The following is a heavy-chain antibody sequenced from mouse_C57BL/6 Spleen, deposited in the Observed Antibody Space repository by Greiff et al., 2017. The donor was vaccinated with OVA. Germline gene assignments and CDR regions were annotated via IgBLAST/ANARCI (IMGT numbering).Heavy chain of an antibody. D-gene: IGHD2-5*01. CDR1: GYTFTDYY. J-gene: IGHJ3*01. CDR2: INPNNGGT. Sequence: EVQLQQSGPELVKPGASVKISCKASGYTFTDYYMNWVKQSHGKSLEWIGDINPNNGGTSYNQKFKGKATLTVDKSSSTAYMELRSLTSEDSAVYYCAREGYSNSFAYWGQGTLLTVSA. V-gene: IGHV1-26*01. CDR3: AREGYSNSFAY.